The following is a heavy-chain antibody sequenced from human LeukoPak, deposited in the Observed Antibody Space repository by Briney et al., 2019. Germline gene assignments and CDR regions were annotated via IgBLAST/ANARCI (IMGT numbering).Heavy chain of an antibody. J-gene: IGHJ4*02. CDR1: GYTFTGYY. Sequence: ASVMVSCNASGYTFTGYYMHWVRRAPGQGLEWMGWIIPKSGGANYAQGFQGRVTMTRDTSISTAYMELSRLKSDDTAVYYCARANPYDNKGYSPELRYWGQGTLVTVSS. V-gene: IGHV1-2*02. CDR3: ARANPYDNKGYSPELRY. CDR2: IIPKSGGA. D-gene: IGHD3-10*01.